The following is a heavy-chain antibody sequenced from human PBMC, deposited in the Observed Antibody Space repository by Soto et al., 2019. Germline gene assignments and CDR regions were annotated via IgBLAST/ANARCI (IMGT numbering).Heavy chain of an antibody. Sequence: GGPLRLSCVASGFDFRSYEMNWVRQAPGKGLEWVSNIRANDESKYYTDSVKGRVSVSRDNAKNSLFLEMSSLRVDDTAVYYWARESLRDAIEIWGQGTMVTGSS. J-gene: IGHJ3*02. CDR3: ARESLRDAIEI. CDR1: GFDFRSYE. V-gene: IGHV3-48*03. CDR2: IRANDESK.